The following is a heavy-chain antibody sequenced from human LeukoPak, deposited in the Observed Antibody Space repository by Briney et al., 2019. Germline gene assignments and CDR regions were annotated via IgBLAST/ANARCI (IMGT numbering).Heavy chain of an antibody. D-gene: IGHD6-13*01. J-gene: IGHJ4*02. CDR1: GGSISSGDYY. CDR2: IYYSGST. Sequence: SSQTLSLTCTVSGGSISSGDYYWRWIRQPPGKGLEWIVYIYYSGSTYYNPSLKSRVTISVDTSKNQFSLKLSSVTAADTAVYYCARDGRLWQQPFDYWGQGTLVTVSS. CDR3: ARDGRLWQQPFDY. V-gene: IGHV4-30-4*08.